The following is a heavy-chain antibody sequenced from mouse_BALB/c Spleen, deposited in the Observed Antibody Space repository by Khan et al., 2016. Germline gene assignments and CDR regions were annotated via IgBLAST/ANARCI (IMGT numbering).Heavy chain of an antibody. CDR3: TRNDGSSYAMDY. Sequence: VQLQQSGTVLARPGASVKMSCKASGYTFTSYWMHWVKQRPGQGLEWIGAIYPGNSDTSYNQKFKGKAKLTAVTSTSTAYMELSSLTNEDSAVYYCTRNDGSSYAMDYWGQGTSVTVSS. J-gene: IGHJ4*01. D-gene: IGHD1-1*01. V-gene: IGHV1-5*01. CDR1: GYTFTSYW. CDR2: IYPGNSDT.